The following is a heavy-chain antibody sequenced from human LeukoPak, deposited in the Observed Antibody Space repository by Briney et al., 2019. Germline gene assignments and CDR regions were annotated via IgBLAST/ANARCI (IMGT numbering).Heavy chain of an antibody. CDR1: GITLSNYG. CDR3: ARRKYDSSGFDY. V-gene: IGHV3-23*01. CDR2: ISDSGGRT. Sequence: PGGSLRLSCAVSGITLSNYGMSWVRQAPGKGLEWVAGISDSGGRTNYADSVKGRFTISRDNSKDTLYLQMNSLRAEDTAIYFCARRKYDSSGFDYWGQETLVTVSS. D-gene: IGHD3-22*01. J-gene: IGHJ4*02.